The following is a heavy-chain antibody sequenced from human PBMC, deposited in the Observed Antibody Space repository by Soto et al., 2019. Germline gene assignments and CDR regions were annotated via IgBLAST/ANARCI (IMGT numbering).Heavy chain of an antibody. D-gene: IGHD3-3*01. J-gene: IGHJ6*03. Sequence: GGSLRLSCTASGFTFGDYAMSWFRPAPGKGLEWVGFIRSKAYGGTTEYAASVKGRFTISRDDSKSIAYLQMNSLKTEDTAVYYCTRDQDYDFWSGYPNYYYYYMDVWGKGTTVTVSS. CDR1: GFTFGDYA. V-gene: IGHV3-49*03. CDR2: IRSKAYGGTT. CDR3: TRDQDYDFWSGYPNYYYYYMDV.